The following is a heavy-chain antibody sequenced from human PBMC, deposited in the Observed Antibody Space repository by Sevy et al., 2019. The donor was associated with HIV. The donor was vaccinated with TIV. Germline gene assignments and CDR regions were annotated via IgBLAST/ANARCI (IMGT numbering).Heavy chain of an antibody. CDR3: ASEKGSVTTLSAFDI. CDR1: GGSINSYS. D-gene: IGHD4-17*01. J-gene: IGHJ3*02. Sequence: SETLSLTCTVSGGSINSYSWNWVRQPPGKGLEWIGYIYYSGSTNYSPSLKSRVTISVDTSKNQFSLVLSSVTAADTAVYYCASEKGSVTTLSAFDIWGQGTMVTVSS. V-gene: IGHV4-59*01. CDR2: IYYSGST.